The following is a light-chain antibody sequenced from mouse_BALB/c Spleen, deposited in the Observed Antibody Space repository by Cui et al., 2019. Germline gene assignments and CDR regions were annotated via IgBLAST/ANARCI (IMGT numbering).Light chain of an antibody. Sequence: HIVLTQSPAIMSASPGEKVTITCSASSSVSYMHWFQQKPGTSPKLWIYSTSNLASGVPARFSGSGSGTSYSLTISRMEAEDAATYYCQQRSSYPPITFGSGTKLEIK. J-gene: IGKJ4*01. CDR2: STS. CDR3: QQRSSYPPIT. CDR1: SSVSY. V-gene: IGKV4-57*01.